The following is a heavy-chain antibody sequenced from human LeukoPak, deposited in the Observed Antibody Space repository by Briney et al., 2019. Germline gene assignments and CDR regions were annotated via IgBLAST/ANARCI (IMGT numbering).Heavy chain of an antibody. Sequence: SETLSFTCTVSGGSISSYYWSWIRQPPGKGLEWIGYISYSGSANYNPSLKSRVTISVDTSKNQFSLKLSSVTAADTAVYYCARDLSSSWDYYYGMDVWGQGTTVTVSS. CDR3: ARDLSSSWDYYYGMDV. CDR1: GGSISSYY. D-gene: IGHD6-13*01. J-gene: IGHJ6*02. CDR2: ISYSGSA. V-gene: IGHV4-59*01.